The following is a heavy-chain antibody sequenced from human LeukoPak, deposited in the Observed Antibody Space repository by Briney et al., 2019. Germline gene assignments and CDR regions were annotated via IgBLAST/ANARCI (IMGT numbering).Heavy chain of an antibody. CDR2: ISSSSSYI. CDR3: ARVPGGGSYNY. J-gene: IGHJ4*02. V-gene: IGHV3-21*01. CDR1: GFTFSSYS. Sequence: GGSLRLSYAASGFTFSSYSMNWVRQAPGKGLEWVSSISSSSSYIYYADSVKGRFTISRDNAKNSLYLQMNSLRAEDTAVYYCARVPGGGSYNYWGQGTLVTVSS. D-gene: IGHD1-26*01.